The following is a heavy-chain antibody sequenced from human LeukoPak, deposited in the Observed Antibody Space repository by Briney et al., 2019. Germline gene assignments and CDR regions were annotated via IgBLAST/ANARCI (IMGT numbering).Heavy chain of an antibody. J-gene: IGHJ4*02. V-gene: IGHV4-59*08. D-gene: IGHD3-10*01. CDR3: ARHTSYGPFDS. Sequence: SETLSLTCTGSDGSISSYYWSWIRQPPGTELEWIGYIYYSGSTSYNPSLKSRATISVDTSKNQFSLTLSSVTAADTAVYYCARHTSYGPFDSWGQGTLVTVSS. CDR1: DGSISSYY. CDR2: IYYSGST.